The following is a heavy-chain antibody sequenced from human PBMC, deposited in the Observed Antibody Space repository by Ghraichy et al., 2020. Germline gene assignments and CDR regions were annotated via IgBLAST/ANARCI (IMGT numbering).Heavy chain of an antibody. V-gene: IGHV4-4*07. Sequence: SETLSLTCTVSGGSISSYYWSWIRQPAGKGLEWIGRIYTSGSTNYNPSLKSRVTMSVDTSKNQFSLKLSSVTAADTAVYYCGRDLDYGDYRIFDYWGQETLVTVSS. CDR3: GRDLDYGDYRIFDY. CDR1: GGSISSYY. J-gene: IGHJ4*02. CDR2: IYTSGST. D-gene: IGHD4-17*01.